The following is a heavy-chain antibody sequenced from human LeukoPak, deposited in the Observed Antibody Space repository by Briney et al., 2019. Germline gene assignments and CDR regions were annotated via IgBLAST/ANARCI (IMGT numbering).Heavy chain of an antibody. Sequence: PGGSLRLSCAVSGFTFSSYAMSWGRQAPGGGLGWVSLITGSGGNTYSADSVKGRFTISRDNSKNTLHLQMSSLRAEDTAIYYCAQGTPTGYGTSWFDYWGQGTLVTVSS. D-gene: IGHD6-13*01. CDR1: GFTFSSYA. CDR3: AQGTPTGYGTSWFDY. J-gene: IGHJ4*02. V-gene: IGHV3-23*01. CDR2: ITGSGGNT.